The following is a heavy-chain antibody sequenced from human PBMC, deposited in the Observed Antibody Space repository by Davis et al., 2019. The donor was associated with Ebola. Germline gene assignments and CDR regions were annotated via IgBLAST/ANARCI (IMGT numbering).Heavy chain of an antibody. D-gene: IGHD6-6*01. J-gene: IGHJ5*02. Sequence: ASVKVSCKASGYTFTGYYMHWVRQAPGQGLEWMGWINPNSGGTNYAQKLQGRVTMTTDTSTSTAYMELRSLRSDDTAVYYCARDSSSSLWFDPWGQGTLVTVSS. CDR2: INPNSGGT. CDR1: GYTFTGYY. V-gene: IGHV1-2*02. CDR3: ARDSSSSLWFDP.